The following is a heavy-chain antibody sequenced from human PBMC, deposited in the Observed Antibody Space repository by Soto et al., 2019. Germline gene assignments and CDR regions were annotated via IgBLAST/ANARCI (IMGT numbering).Heavy chain of an antibody. V-gene: IGHV3-15*07. D-gene: IGHD3-22*01. CDR3: TTLRSYYDSSAY. J-gene: IGHJ4*02. CDR1: GFTFTNAW. CDR2: IKSNTDGGTT. Sequence: GGSLRLSCAASGFTFTNAWMNWVRQAPGKGLVWVGRIKSNTDGGTTDYAAPVKGRFTISRDDSKNTLYLQMNSLKTEDTAVYYCTTLRSYYDSSAYWGRGTLVTVS.